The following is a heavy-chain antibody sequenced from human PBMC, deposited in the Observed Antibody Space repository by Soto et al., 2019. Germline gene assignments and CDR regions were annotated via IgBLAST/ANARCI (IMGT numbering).Heavy chain of an antibody. V-gene: IGHV1-2*02. J-gene: IGHJ4*02. CDR1: GYTFTGYY. CDR3: ARGHSSSSGPAGSIYFDY. D-gene: IGHD6-6*01. Sequence: ASVKVSCKASGYTFTGYYMHWVRQAPGQGLEWMGWINPNSGGTNYAQKFQGRVTMTRDTSISTAYMELSRLRSDDTAVYYCARGHSSSSGPAGSIYFDYWGQGTLVTAPQ. CDR2: INPNSGGT.